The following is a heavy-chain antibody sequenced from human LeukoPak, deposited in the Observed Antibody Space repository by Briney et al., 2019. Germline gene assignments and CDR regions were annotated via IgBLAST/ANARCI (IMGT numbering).Heavy chain of an antibody. J-gene: IGHJ4*02. V-gene: IGHV3-66*01. CDR2: IYSGGST. CDR1: GFTVSSNY. CDR3: ARDLSSDCSGGSCQDY. Sequence: GGSLRLSCAASGFTVSSNYMSWVRQAPGKGLEWVSVIYSGGSTYYADSVKSRFTISRDNSKNTLYLQMNSLRAEDTAVYYCARDLSSDCSGGSCQDYWGQGTLVTVSS. D-gene: IGHD2-15*01.